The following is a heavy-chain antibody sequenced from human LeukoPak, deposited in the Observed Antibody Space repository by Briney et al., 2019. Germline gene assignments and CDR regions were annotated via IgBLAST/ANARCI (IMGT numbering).Heavy chain of an antibody. V-gene: IGHV2-5*01. CDR2: IYWNDEK. Sequence: SGPTLVNPTQTLTLSCSFSGLSLNTRDVAVGWIRHSPGKALEWLALIYWNDEKRYSPSLKSRLTITKDTSKNQVVLTVTNMDPVDTATYYCARDTNWVLDYWGLGTLVTVSS. CDR1: GLSLNTRDVA. D-gene: IGHD7-27*01. J-gene: IGHJ4*02. CDR3: ARDTNWVLDY.